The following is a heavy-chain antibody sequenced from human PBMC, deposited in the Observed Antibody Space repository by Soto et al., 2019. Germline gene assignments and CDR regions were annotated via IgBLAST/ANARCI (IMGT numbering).Heavy chain of an antibody. CDR1: GYTFTSYA. V-gene: IGHV1-2*04. CDR2: INPNSGGT. D-gene: IGHD5-18*01. Sequence: ASVKVSCKASGYTFTSYAMHWVRQAPGQGLEWMGWINPNSGGTNYAQKFQGWVTMTRDTSISTAYMELSRLRSDDTAVYYCARGLRGYSYGTGFDYWGQGTLVTVSS. CDR3: ARGLRGYSYGTGFDY. J-gene: IGHJ4*02.